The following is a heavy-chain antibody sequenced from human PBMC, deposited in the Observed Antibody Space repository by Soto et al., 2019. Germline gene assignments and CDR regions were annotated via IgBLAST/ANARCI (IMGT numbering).Heavy chain of an antibody. J-gene: IGHJ4*02. CDR2: INSDGSST. CDR3: ARVYCGGDCYAFDY. D-gene: IGHD2-21*02. CDR1: GFTFSSYW. V-gene: IGHV3-74*01. Sequence: GGSLRLSCAASGFTFSSYWMHWVRQAPGKGLVWVSRINSDGSSTSYADSVKGRFTISRDNAKNTLYLQMNSLRAEDTAVYYCARVYCGGDCYAFDYWGQGTLVTVSS.